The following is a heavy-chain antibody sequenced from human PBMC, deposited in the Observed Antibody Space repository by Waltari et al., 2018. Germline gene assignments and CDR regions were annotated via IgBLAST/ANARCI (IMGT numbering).Heavy chain of an antibody. D-gene: IGHD3-10*01. CDR1: GYTFTGYY. CDR2: INPNSGGT. V-gene: IGHV1-2*06. Sequence: QVQLVQSGAEVKKPGASVKVSCQASGYTFTGYYLHWVRPAPGNGLEWMGRINPNSGGTNYAQKFQGRVTMTRDTSISTAYMELSRLRSDDTAVYYCARDRNYYGSGSYYLYYYYGMDVWGQGTTVTVSS. CDR3: ARDRNYYGSGSYYLYYYYGMDV. J-gene: IGHJ6*02.